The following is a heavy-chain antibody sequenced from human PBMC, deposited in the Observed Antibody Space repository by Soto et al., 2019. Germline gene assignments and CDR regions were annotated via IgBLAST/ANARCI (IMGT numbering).Heavy chain of an antibody. CDR3: AKAYDILTGGFDY. CDR1: GFTFSYNA. D-gene: IGHD3-9*01. V-gene: IGHV3-23*01. Sequence: EVQLLESGGGLVQPGGSLRLSCAASGFTFSYNAMSWVRQTPGTGLEWGSGISGGGGTTYYAASVKGRFTISRDNSKNTLYLQINSLRAEDTAVYYCAKAYDILTGGFDYWGQGTLVTVSS. J-gene: IGHJ4*02. CDR2: ISGGGGTT.